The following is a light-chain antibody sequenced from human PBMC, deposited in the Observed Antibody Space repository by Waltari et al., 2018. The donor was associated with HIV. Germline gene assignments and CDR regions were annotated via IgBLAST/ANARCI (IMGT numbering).Light chain of an antibody. Sequence: QSALTQPASVSGSPGQSITISCTGTSRDIGPYNYVSWYQQHPGKAPKLIIYDVGTRPSGVSDRFSGSKSGNTASLTISGLQSEDEADYHCCAYAGPTGLSEVFGGGTKLTVL. J-gene: IGLJ2*01. CDR1: SRDIGPYNY. CDR3: CAYAGPTGLSEV. V-gene: IGLV2-23*02. CDR2: DVG.